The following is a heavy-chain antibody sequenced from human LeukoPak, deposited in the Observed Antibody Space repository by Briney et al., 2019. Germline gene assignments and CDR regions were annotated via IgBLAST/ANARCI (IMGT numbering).Heavy chain of an antibody. Sequence: GGSLRLPCAASGFTFSTYVMSWVRQAPGKGLEWVSVIISSDGTTYHADSVKGRFTISRDSSKNTLYLQMSSLRAEDTAVYYCAKGGDSSGWYNFDYWGQGTLVTVSS. J-gene: IGHJ4*02. CDR3: AKGGDSSGWYNFDY. CDR1: GFTFSTYV. CDR2: IISSDGTT. V-gene: IGHV3-23*01. D-gene: IGHD6-19*01.